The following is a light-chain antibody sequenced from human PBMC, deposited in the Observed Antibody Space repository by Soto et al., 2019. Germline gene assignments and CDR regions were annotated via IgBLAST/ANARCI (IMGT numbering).Light chain of an antibody. CDR2: EVS. CDR3: SSYTSSSTLDVV. J-gene: IGLJ2*01. CDR1: SSDVGGYNY. V-gene: IGLV2-14*01. Sequence: QSVLTQPASVSGSPGQSITISCTGTSSDVGGYNYVSWYQQHPGKAPKLMIYEVSNRPSGVSNRFSGSKSGNTASLTISGLQAEDEADYYCSSYTSSSTLDVVVGGGTKRTVL.